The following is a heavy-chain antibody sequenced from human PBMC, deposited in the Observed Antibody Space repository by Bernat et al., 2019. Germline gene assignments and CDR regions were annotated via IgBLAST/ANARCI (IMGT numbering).Heavy chain of an antibody. V-gene: IGHV3-15*01. Sequence: EVQLMESGGGLVVPGGSLRLSCAASGFSLSDAWLIWVRQVPWRGLEWVSRIKSKTTGRRTAYDARVNGRFSMSRENSTITLCMEMSRRRSEDTGVYYCAASVETPEGFDVWGQVTLVTVSS. CDR3: AASVETPEGFDV. CDR1: GFSLSDAW. CDR2: IKSKTTGRRT. J-gene: IGHJ3*01. D-gene: IGHD1-14*01.